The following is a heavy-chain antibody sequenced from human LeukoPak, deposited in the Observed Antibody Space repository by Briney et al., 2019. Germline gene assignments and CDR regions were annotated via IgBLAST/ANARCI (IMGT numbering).Heavy chain of an antibody. J-gene: IGHJ5*01. V-gene: IGHV3-30*14. CDR3: ARENFDS. CDR2: VSYEGTIK. Sequence: PGGSLRLPCLAFGFAFSNFAMLWVRQARGKGLEWVAVVSYEGTIKYYSDSAKGRFTISRDNSANIISLQMNSLTTQDTATYYCARENFDSWGQGTLVDVSS. CDR1: GFAFSNFA.